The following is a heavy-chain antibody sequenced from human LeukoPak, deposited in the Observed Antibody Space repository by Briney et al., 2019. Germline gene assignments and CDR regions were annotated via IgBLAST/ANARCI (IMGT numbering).Heavy chain of an antibody. CDR1: GFTFSNYA. V-gene: IGHV3-23*01. Sequence: GGSLRLSCAASGFTFSNYAMSWVRQAPGKGLEWVSAITGSGRSTYYADSVKGRFTISRDNSKNTLYVQMNSLRAEDTAVYFCAKPPRVVVVTAFDSWGQGTLVTVSS. D-gene: IGHD2-21*02. J-gene: IGHJ4*02. CDR3: AKPPRVVVVTAFDS. CDR2: ITGSGRST.